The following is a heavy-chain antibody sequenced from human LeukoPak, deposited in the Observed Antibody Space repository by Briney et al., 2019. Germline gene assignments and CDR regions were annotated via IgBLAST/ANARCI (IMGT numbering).Heavy chain of an antibody. CDR1: GFTFSSYW. V-gene: IGHV3-7*01. CDR3: ARARGGYDLDY. D-gene: IGHD5-12*01. J-gene: IGHJ4*02. Sequence: GGSLRLSCAASGFTFSSYWMSCVRQAPGKGLEWVANIKQDGGEKYYVESVKGRFTISRDNVKNSLYLQMNSLRVEDTAVYYCARARGGYDLDYWGQGTLVTVSS. CDR2: IKQDGGEK.